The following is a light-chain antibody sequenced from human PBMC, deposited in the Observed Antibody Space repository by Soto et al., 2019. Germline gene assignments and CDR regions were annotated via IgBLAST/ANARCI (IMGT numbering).Light chain of an antibody. CDR1: NSDVGGYNY. J-gene: IGLJ2*01. CDR2: EVS. CDR3: SSYTSSSTLV. Sequence: QSALTQSASVSGSPGQSITISCTGTNSDVGGYNYVSWYQQHPGKAPKLMIYEVSNRPSGVSNRFSGSKSGKTASLTISGLQAEDEADYYCSSYTSSSTLVFGGGTKLTVL. V-gene: IGLV2-14*01.